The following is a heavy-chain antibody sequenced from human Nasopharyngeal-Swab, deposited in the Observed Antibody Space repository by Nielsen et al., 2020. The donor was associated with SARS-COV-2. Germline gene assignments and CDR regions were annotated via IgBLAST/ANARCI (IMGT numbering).Heavy chain of an antibody. CDR1: GYTITELS. CDR2: FDPEDGET. V-gene: IGHV1-24*01. Sequence: VSVKVSCKVSGYTITELSMHWVRQAPGKGLEWMGGFDPEDGETIYAQKFQGRVTMTEDTSTDTAYMELSSLRSEDTAVYYCVRPRYCSAASCDRHSGVGLFDYWGQGTLVTVSS. J-gene: IGHJ4*02. CDR3: VRPRYCSAASCDRHSGVGLFDY. D-gene: IGHD2-8*02.